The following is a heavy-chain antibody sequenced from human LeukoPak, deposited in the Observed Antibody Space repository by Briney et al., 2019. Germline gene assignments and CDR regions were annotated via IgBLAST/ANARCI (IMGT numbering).Heavy chain of an antibody. V-gene: IGHV4-59*01. CDR1: GGSISSYY. J-gene: IGHJ5*02. D-gene: IGHD6-19*01. Sequence: SETLSLTCTVSGGSISSYYWSWIRQPPGKGLEWIGYIYYSGSTNYNPSLKSRVTISVDTSKNQFSLKLSSVTAADTAVYYCARGGDSSGWADSGTYNWFDPWGQGTLVTVSS. CDR3: ARGGDSSGWADSGTYNWFDP. CDR2: IYYSGST.